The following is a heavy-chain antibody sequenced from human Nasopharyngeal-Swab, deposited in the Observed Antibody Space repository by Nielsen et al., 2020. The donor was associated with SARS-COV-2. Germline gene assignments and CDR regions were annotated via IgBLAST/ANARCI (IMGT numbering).Heavy chain of an antibody. CDR1: GFTFSSYG. V-gene: IGHV3-30*02. CDR3: AKDHKMDSGGGVGYMDV. D-gene: IGHD3-16*01. Sequence: GESLKISCAASGFTFSSYGMHWDRQAPGEGLEWVAFIRYDGFNQHYVDSVKGRFTISRDSFKNTLYLQLNSLRAEDTAVYYCAKDHKMDSGGGVGYMDVWGKGTTVTVSS. CDR2: IRYDGFNQ. J-gene: IGHJ6*03.